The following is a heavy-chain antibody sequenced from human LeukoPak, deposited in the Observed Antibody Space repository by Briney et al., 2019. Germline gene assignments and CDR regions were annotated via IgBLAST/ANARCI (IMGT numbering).Heavy chain of an antibody. J-gene: IGHJ4*02. Sequence: ASVKVSCKASGYTFTGYYIHWVRQAPGQGLEWMGRINPNSGGTNYAQKLQGRVTMTRDTSISTAYMELSRLRSDDTVVYYCASGYYYDSSGYRSFDYWGQGTLVTVSS. V-gene: IGHV1-2*05. CDR1: GYTFTGYY. CDR2: INPNSGGT. D-gene: IGHD3-22*01. CDR3: ASGYYYDSSGYRSFDY.